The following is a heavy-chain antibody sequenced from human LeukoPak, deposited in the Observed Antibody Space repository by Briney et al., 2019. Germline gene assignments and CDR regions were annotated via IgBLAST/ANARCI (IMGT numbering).Heavy chain of an antibody. D-gene: IGHD1-14*01. CDR3: ARDSGRTVDY. V-gene: IGHV4-30-2*01. CDR2: IYHSGST. CDR1: GGSISSGGYY. Sequence: SQTLSLTCTVSGGSISSGGYYWSWIRQPPGKGLEWIGYIYHSGSTYYNPSLKSRVTISVDRSKNQFSLKLSSVTAADTAVYYCARDSGRTVDYWGQGTLVTVSS. J-gene: IGHJ4*02.